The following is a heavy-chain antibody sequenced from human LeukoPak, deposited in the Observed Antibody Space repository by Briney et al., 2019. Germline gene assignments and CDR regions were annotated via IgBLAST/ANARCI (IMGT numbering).Heavy chain of an antibody. Sequence: GGSLRLSCAASGFTVSSHYMSWVRQAPGKGLEWISLIYSGGSTYYADSVKGRFTIFSDNSKNTLYLQMNSLRAEDTAVYYCAKETPLGYCSGGSCYAFDIWGQGTMVTVSS. CDR3: AKETPLGYCSGGSCYAFDI. J-gene: IGHJ3*02. CDR1: GFTVSSHY. V-gene: IGHV3-66*01. D-gene: IGHD2-15*01. CDR2: IYSGGST.